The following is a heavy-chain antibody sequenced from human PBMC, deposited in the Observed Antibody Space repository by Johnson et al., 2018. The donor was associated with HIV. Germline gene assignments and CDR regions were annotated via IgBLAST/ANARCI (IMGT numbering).Heavy chain of an antibody. J-gene: IGHJ3*02. CDR3: AKGPLYDFWSGEAFDI. CDR1: GFTFSDYG. V-gene: IGHV3-30*18. D-gene: IGHD3-3*01. Sequence: QVQLVESGGGVVQPGRSLRLSFAASGFTFSDYGMHWVRQAPGKGLVWVAVISYDGINKYYADSVKGRFTISRDNSKNTLYLQMNRLRTEDTAVFYCAKGPLYDFWSGEAFDIWGQGTMVTVSS. CDR2: ISYDGINK.